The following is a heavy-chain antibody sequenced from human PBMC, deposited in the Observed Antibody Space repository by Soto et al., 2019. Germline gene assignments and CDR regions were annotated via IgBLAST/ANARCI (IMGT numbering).Heavy chain of an antibody. CDR2: IWYDGGNK. CDR1: GFTFSSYG. CDR3: ARDLRITMLRGPSPGY. Sequence: GGSLRLSCAASGFTFSSYGMHWVRQAPGKGLEWVALIWYDGGNKYYADSVKGRFTISRDNSKNTLYLQMNSLRAEDTAVYYCARDLRITMLRGPSPGYWGQGTLVTVSS. D-gene: IGHD3-10*01. J-gene: IGHJ4*02. V-gene: IGHV3-33*01.